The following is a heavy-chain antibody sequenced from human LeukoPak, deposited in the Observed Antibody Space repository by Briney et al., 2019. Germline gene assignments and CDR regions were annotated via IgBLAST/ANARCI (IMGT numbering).Heavy chain of an antibody. CDR3: AKDNRPHTRADACDF. CDR2: IRYDGSNK. J-gene: IGHJ3*01. V-gene: IGHV3-30*02. CDR1: GFTFSNYG. D-gene: IGHD2-15*01. Sequence: PGGSLRLSCAASGFTFSNYGMHWVRQAPGKGLEWVAFIRYDGSNKHYADSVKGRITVSRDNSKNTVDLQMNSLRVEDTAVYYCAKDNRPHTRADACDFWGQGTMVTVSS.